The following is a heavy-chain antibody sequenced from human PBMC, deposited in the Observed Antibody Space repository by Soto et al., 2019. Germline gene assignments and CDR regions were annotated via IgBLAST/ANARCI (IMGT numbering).Heavy chain of an antibody. Sequence: QVQLVQSGAEVKKPGASVKVSCEASGYTFTSYDISWVRQAPGQGLEWMGWISTYSGNTNYAQKFRGRVTMTTDTSTGTAYMELRSLRSDDTAVYYCAREATDGWFDPWGQGTLVTVSS. V-gene: IGHV1-18*01. CDR1: GYTFTSYD. J-gene: IGHJ5*02. CDR3: AREATDGWFDP. CDR2: ISTYSGNT.